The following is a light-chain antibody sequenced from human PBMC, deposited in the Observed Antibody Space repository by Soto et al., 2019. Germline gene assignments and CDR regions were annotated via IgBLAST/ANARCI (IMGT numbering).Light chain of an antibody. CDR2: AAS. V-gene: IGKV1-8*01. Sequence: AIRMTQSPSSLSASTGDRVTITCRASQGISSYLAWYQQKPGKAPKLLIYAASTLQSGVPSRFSGRGSGTDFTLTISCLQSEDFATYYCQQYYSYPPTFGQGTKVEI. CDR3: QQYYSYPPT. CDR1: QGISSY. J-gene: IGKJ1*01.